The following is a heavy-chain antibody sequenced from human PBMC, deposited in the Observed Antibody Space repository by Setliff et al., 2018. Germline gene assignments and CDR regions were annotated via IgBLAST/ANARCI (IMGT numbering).Heavy chain of an antibody. D-gene: IGHD6-13*01. Sequence: GPSVKVSCKTSGYSFTSHYIHWVRQAPGQGLEWMGIINPGGVTSSSTQKFEGRVTMTRDTSTSTVYMELNSLTSDDTAVYYCARAGLAAAGRKGVFDHWGQGTLVTVSS. CDR3: ARAGLAAAGRKGVFDH. CDR2: INPGGVTS. V-gene: IGHV1-46*01. CDR1: GYSFTSHY. J-gene: IGHJ4*02.